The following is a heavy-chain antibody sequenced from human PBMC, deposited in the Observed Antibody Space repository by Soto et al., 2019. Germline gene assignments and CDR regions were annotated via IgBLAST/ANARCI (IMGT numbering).Heavy chain of an antibody. V-gene: IGHV4-59*08. D-gene: IGHD4-17*01. CDR3: ARHSGGVTTLAS. CDR2: IYYSGST. J-gene: IGHJ4*02. Sequence: SETLSLTCTVSGGSISSYYWSWIRQPPGKGLEWIGYIYYSGSTNYNPSLKSRVTISVDTSKNQFSLKLSSVTAADTAVYYCARHSGGVTTLASWGQGTRVTVSS. CDR1: GGSISSYY.